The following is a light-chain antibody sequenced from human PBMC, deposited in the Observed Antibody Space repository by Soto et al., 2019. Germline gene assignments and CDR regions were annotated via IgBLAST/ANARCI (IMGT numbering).Light chain of an antibody. V-gene: IGLV2-23*01. CDR2: EGI. J-gene: IGLJ1*01. CDR3: CSYVGATTYV. Sequence: QSVLTQPASVSGSPGQSITISCSGTSSNIGGYNVVSWYQQHPGKAPKVIVYEGIKRPSGVSDRFSGSTSGSTASLTISGLQDEEEAEYYRCSYVGATTYVFGRGTKVTVL. CDR1: SSNIGGYNV.